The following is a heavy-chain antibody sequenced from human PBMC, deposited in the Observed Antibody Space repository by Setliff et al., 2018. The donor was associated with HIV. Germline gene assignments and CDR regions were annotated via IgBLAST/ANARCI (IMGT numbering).Heavy chain of an antibody. J-gene: IGHJ4*02. V-gene: IGHV3-23*01. Sequence: GGSLRLSCAASGFRNNFREYWMFWVRQAPGKGLEWVSGISGSGDTTNYADSVKGRFTISRDNSKNTLYLQMNSLRAEDTAVYYCAKDYSSGWFDYWGQGTLVTVSS. CDR1: GFRNNFREYW. CDR3: AKDYSSGWFDY. CDR2: ISGSGDTT. D-gene: IGHD6-19*01.